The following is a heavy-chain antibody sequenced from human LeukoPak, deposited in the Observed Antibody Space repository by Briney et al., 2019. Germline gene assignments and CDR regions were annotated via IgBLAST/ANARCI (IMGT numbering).Heavy chain of an antibody. CDR2: INHSGST. Sequence: SETLSLTCAVYGGSFSGYYWSWIRQPPGKGLEWIGEINHSGSTNYNPSLKSRVTMSVDTSKNQFSLKLSSVTAADTAVYYCARAMNEYYYDSSGYGYWGQGTLVTVSS. D-gene: IGHD3-22*01. CDR1: GGSFSGYY. V-gene: IGHV4-34*01. J-gene: IGHJ4*02. CDR3: ARAMNEYYYDSSGYGY.